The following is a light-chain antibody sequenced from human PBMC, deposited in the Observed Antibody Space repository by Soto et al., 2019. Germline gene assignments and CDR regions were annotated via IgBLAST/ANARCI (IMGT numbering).Light chain of an antibody. CDR3: QQANSFPRT. V-gene: IGKV3-15*01. J-gene: IGKJ1*01. Sequence: EIVMTQSPATLYVSPGERATLSCRASQSVSSNLAWYQQKPSQAPRLLIYAASSLQSGVPSRFSGSGSGTDFTLTISSLQPEDFATYYCQQANSFPRTFGQGTKVDIK. CDR2: AAS. CDR1: QSVSSN.